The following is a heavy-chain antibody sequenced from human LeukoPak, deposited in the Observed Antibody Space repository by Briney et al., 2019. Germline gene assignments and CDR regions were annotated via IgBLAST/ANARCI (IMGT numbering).Heavy chain of an antibody. V-gene: IGHV4-34*01. CDR1: GGSFSGYY. CDR2: INHSGST. Sequence: PSETLSLTCAVYGGSFSGYYWSWIRQPPGKGLEWIGEINHSGSTNYNPSLKSRVTISVDTSKNQFSLKLSSVTAADTAVYYCARGPSSGIVVVTDQRTFDIWGQGTMVTVSS. D-gene: IGHD2-21*02. CDR3: ARGPSSGIVVVTDQRTFDI. J-gene: IGHJ3*02.